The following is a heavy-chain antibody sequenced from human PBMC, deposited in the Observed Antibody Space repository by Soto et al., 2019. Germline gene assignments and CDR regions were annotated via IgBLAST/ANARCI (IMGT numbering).Heavy chain of an antibody. CDR1: GFTFSDYY. J-gene: IGHJ4*02. Sequence: QVHLVESGGGLVKPGGSLRLSCAVSGFTFSDYYMSWIRQAPGKGLEWVAYISSGGTTIYYGDSVKGRLAISRDNAKNSLYLQMNSLRAEDTAVYYCARDYDILTGYSPFDYWGQGTLVTVSS. CDR3: ARDYDILTGYSPFDY. D-gene: IGHD3-9*01. CDR2: ISSGGTTI. V-gene: IGHV3-11*01.